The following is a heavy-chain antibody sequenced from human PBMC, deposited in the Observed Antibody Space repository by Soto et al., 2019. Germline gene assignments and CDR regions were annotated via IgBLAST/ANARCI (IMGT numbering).Heavy chain of an antibody. CDR1: GGPFNNHA. CDR2: VIPTLATA. J-gene: IGHJ3*01. V-gene: IGHV1-69*01. D-gene: IGHD4-17*01. Sequence: QVQLVQSGAEVKKPGSSVKVSCKTSGGPFNNHAINWVRQAPGQGLEWVGLVIPTLATADYAQKFQGRVTMTADEVTNTSYVELSSRSSDDTGVYYCASIYGETEAFDLWGSGTLVTVSS. CDR3: ASIYGETEAFDL.